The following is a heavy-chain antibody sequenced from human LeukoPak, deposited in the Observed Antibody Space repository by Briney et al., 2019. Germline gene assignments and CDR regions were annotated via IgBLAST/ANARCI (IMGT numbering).Heavy chain of an antibody. V-gene: IGHV4-59*01. J-gene: IGHJ5*02. CDR3: AGVDIVVVPAAQLWFDP. CDR1: GGSISSYY. Sequence: PSETLSLTCTVSGGSISSYYWSWIRQPPGKGLEWIGYIYYSGSTNYNPSLKSRVTISVDTSKNQFSLKLSSVTAADTAVYYCAGVDIVVVPAAQLWFDPWGQGTLVTVSS. D-gene: IGHD2-2*03. CDR2: IYYSGST.